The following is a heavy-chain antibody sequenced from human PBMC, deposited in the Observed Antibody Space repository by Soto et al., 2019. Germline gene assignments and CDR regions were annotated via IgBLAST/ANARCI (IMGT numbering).Heavy chain of an antibody. J-gene: IGHJ6*02. CDR2: IKSKTDGGTT. CDR1: GFTFSNAW. D-gene: IGHD2-15*01. Sequence: PGGSLRLSCAASGFTFSNAWMSWVRQAPGKGLEWVGRIKSKTDGGTTDYAAPVKGRFTISRDDSKNTLYLQMNSLKTEDTAVYYCTTDPLGYCSGGSCYSPYYYYGMDVWGQGTTVTVSS. V-gene: IGHV3-15*01. CDR3: TTDPLGYCSGGSCYSPYYYYGMDV.